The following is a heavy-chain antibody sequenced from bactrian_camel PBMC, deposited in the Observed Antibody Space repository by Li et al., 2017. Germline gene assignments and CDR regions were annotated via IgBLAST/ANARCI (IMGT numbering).Heavy chain of an antibody. Sequence: HVQLVESGGGSVQAGGSLRLACSASGDTYSSFMMTRYCLVWFRQAPGKPREGVATIYSAGVTKYYADSVKGRFTISQDSATNTLILQMTGLKPEDTAMYYCAADLVTDEPSLVEREYYYWGQGTQVTVS. CDR3: AADLVTDEPSLVEREYYY. V-gene: IGHV3S1*01. J-gene: IGHJ4*01. D-gene: IGHD6*01. CDR2: IYSAGVTK. CDR1: GDTYSSFM.